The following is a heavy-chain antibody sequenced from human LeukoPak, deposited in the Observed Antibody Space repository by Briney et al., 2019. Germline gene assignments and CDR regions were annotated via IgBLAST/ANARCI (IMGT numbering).Heavy chain of an antibody. CDR1: GGSISSYY. Sequence: SETLSLTCTVSGGSISSYYWSWLQQPPGKGLEWIGYIYYSGSTNYNPSLKSRVTISVDTSKNQFSLKLSSVIAADTAVYYCARNRRVLAAAGTIAFDIWGQGTMVTVSS. V-gene: IGHV4-59*12. J-gene: IGHJ3*02. CDR3: ARNRRVLAAAGTIAFDI. D-gene: IGHD6-13*01. CDR2: IYYSGST.